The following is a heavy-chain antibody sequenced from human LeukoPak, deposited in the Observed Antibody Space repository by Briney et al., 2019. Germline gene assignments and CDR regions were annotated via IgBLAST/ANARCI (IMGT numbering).Heavy chain of an antibody. Sequence: PSETLSLTCAVYGGSFSGYYRSWIRQPPGKGLEWIGEINHSGSTNYNPSLKSRVTISVDTSKNQFSLKLSSVTAADTAVYYCARRLRYYYYYYMDVWGKGTTVTISS. J-gene: IGHJ6*03. CDR3: ARRLRYYYYYYMDV. D-gene: IGHD6-25*01. CDR2: INHSGST. V-gene: IGHV4-34*01. CDR1: GGSFSGYY.